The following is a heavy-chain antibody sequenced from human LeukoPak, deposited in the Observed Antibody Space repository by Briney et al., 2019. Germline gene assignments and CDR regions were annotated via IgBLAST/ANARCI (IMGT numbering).Heavy chain of an antibody. CDR1: GFTFNNYN. D-gene: IGHD3-22*01. CDR2: ISRNGIYI. J-gene: IGHJ5*02. Sequence: GGSLRLSCAASGFTFNNYNWNWVRQAPGKGLEWVSSISRNGIYIKYVDSVKGRFTVSRDNAKNSLYLQMNSLGAEDTAVYYCAQDEPPATVVNSFAPWGQGTLVTVSS. V-gene: IGHV3-21*01. CDR3: AQDEPPATVVNSFAP.